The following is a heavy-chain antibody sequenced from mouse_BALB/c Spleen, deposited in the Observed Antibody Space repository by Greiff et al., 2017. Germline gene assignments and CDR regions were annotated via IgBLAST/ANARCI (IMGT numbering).Heavy chain of an antibody. Sequence: DVQLQESGPGLVKPSQSLSLTCTVTGYSITSDYAWNWIRQFPGNKLEWMGYISYSGSTSYNPSLKSRISITRDTSKNQFFLQLNSVTTEDTATYYCAKGYGNHAMDYWGQGTSVTVSS. CDR1: GYSITSDYA. J-gene: IGHJ4*01. CDR3: AKGYGNHAMDY. V-gene: IGHV3-2*02. D-gene: IGHD2-10*02. CDR2: ISYSGST.